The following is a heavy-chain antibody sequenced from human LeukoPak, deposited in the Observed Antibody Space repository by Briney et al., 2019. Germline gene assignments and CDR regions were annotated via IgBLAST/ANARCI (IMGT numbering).Heavy chain of an antibody. D-gene: IGHD6-19*01. CDR3: ARTLAVAGKKPFDY. CDR1: GGSFSGYY. CDR2: IYYSGST. Sequence: SETLSLTCAVYGGSFSGYYWSWIRQHPGKGLEWIGYIYYSGSTYYNPSLKSRVTISVDTSKNQFSLKLSSVTAADTAVYYCARTLAVAGKKPFDYWGQGTLVTVSS. J-gene: IGHJ4*02. V-gene: IGHV4-31*11.